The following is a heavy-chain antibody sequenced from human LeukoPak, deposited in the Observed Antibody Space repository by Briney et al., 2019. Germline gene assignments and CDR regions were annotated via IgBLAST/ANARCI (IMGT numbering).Heavy chain of an antibody. V-gene: IGHV3-30*04. D-gene: IGHD3-9*01. CDR1: GFTFSSYA. J-gene: IGHJ3*02. CDR2: ISYDGSNK. CDR3: ARDSDILTGYDAFDI. Sequence: GGSLRLSCAASGFTFSSYAMHRVRQAPGKGLEWVAVISYDGSNKYYADSVKGRFTISRDNSKNTLYLQMNSLRAEDTAVYYCARDSDILTGYDAFDIWGQGTMVTVSS.